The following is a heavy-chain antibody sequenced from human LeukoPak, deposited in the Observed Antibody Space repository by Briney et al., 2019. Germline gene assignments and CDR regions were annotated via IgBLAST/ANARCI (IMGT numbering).Heavy chain of an antibody. V-gene: IGHV3-74*01. J-gene: IGHJ4*02. CDR3: ARGRPHGNDY. D-gene: IGHD4-23*01. CDR2: IASDGSST. CDR1: GFTFSSYW. Sequence: GSLRLSCAASGFTFSSYWMNWVRPAPGKGLVWVSRIASDGSSTTYADSVKGRFSISRDNAKNTLYLQMNSLRVEDTAVYYCARGRPHGNDYWGQGTLATVSS.